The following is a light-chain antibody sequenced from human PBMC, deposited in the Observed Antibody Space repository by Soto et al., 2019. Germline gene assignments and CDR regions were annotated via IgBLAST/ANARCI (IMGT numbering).Light chain of an antibody. CDR1: QTIFNC. Sequence: DLQITQPPSTLSASVGDRVTITCRASQTIFNCVAWYQRKPGRAPTLLIYDTSSMQRGVPSTISGSGSGTEFTLTISSLQPGDFAPYSCQQYNSYPWTFGQGTKVDIK. CDR2: DTS. J-gene: IGKJ1*01. V-gene: IGKV1-5*01. CDR3: QQYNSYPWT.